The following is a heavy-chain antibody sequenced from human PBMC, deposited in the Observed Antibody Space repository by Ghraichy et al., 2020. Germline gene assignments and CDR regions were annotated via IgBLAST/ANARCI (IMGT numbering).Heavy chain of an antibody. CDR3: ARATLRCCSSTSCYWGGAFDI. CDR1: GGSISSGGYS. J-gene: IGHJ3*02. CDR2: IYHSGST. Sequence: SETLSLTCAVSGGSISSGGYSWSWLRQPPGKGLEWIGYIYHSGSTYYNPSLKSRVTISVDRSKNQFPLKLSSVTAADTAVYYCARATLRCCSSTSCYWGGAFDIWGQETMVSVSS. V-gene: IGHV4-30-2*01. D-gene: IGHD2-2*01.